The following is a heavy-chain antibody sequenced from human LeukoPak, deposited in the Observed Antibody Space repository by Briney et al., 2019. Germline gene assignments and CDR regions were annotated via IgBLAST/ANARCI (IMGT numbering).Heavy chain of an antibody. CDR1: GGSISSSSYY. Sequence: PSETLSLTCTVSGGSISSSSYYWGWIRQPPGKGLEWIGSIYYSGSTYYNPSLKSRVTISVDTSKNQFSLKLSSVTATDTAVYYCARALNLYYYDTSVEPAFDIWGQGTMVTVSS. J-gene: IGHJ3*02. CDR3: ARALNLYYYDTSVEPAFDI. CDR2: IYYSGST. V-gene: IGHV4-39*07. D-gene: IGHD3-22*01.